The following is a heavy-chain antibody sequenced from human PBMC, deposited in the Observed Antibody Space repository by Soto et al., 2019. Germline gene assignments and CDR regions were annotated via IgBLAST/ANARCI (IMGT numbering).Heavy chain of an antibody. CDR3: ARAVMTTVSASYYYGMDV. J-gene: IGHJ6*02. CDR1: GGTFSSYA. V-gene: IGHV1-69*11. Sequence: GASVKVSCKASGGTFSSYAISWVRQAPGQGLEWMGRIIPFIGTANYAQKFQGRVTITADESTSTAYMELTSLRSEDTAVYYCARAVMTTVSASYYYGMDVWGQRSTFTVSS. CDR2: IIPFIGTA. D-gene: IGHD4-4*01.